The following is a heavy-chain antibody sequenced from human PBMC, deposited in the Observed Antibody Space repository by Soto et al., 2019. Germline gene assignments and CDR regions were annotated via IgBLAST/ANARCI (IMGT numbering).Heavy chain of an antibody. J-gene: IGHJ6*02. V-gene: IGHV3-21*01. Sequence: GGSLRLSCAASGFTFSSYSMNWVRQAPGKGLEWVSSISSSGSYIYYADSVKGRFTISRDNAKNSLYLQMNSLRAEDTAVYYCARELGVRGVILSYYYYYGMDVWGQGTTVTVSS. CDR2: ISSSGSYI. CDR1: GFTFSSYS. D-gene: IGHD3-10*01. CDR3: ARELGVRGVILSYYYYYGMDV.